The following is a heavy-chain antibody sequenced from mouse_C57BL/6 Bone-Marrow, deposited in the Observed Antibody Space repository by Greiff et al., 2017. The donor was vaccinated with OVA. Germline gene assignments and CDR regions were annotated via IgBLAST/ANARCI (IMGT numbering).Heavy chain of an antibody. J-gene: IGHJ3*01. D-gene: IGHD3-2*02. V-gene: IGHV1-81*01. CDR2: IYPGSGNT. Sequence: QVQLQQSGAELARPGASVKLSCKASGYTFTSYGISWVKQRTGQGLEWIGEIYPGSGNTYYNEKFKGKATLTADKSSSTAYMELRSLTSEDSAVYFCARKALRSHLLCAYWGQGTLVTVSA. CDR1: GYTFTSYG. CDR3: ARKALRSHLLCAY.